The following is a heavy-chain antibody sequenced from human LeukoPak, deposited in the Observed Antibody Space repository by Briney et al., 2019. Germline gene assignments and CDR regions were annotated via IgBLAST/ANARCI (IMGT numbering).Heavy chain of an antibody. J-gene: IGHJ4*02. CDR1: GFTFSGSA. V-gene: IGHV3-73*01. CDR3: TSNFDWLLPTDY. D-gene: IGHD3-9*01. CDR2: IRSKANSYAT. Sequence: GGSLGLSCAASGFTFSGSAMHWVRQASGKGLEWVGRIRSKANSYATAYAASVKGRFTISRDDSKNTAYLQMNSLKTEDTAVYYCTSNFDWLLPTDYWGQGTLVTVSS.